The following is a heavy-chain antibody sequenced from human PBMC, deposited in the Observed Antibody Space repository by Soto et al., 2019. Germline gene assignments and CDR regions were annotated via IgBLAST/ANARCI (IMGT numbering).Heavy chain of an antibody. CDR1: GFTFSSYS. CDR3: ARVPLYYYDSSGYYYFDY. J-gene: IGHJ4*02. CDR2: ISSSSSDI. V-gene: IGHV3-21*01. Sequence: PGGSLRLSCAASGFTFSSYSMNWVRQAPGKGLEWVSLISSSSSDIYYADSVKGRFTISRDNAKNSLYLQMNSLRAEDTAVYYCARVPLYYYDSSGYYYFDYWGQGTLVTVSS. D-gene: IGHD3-22*01.